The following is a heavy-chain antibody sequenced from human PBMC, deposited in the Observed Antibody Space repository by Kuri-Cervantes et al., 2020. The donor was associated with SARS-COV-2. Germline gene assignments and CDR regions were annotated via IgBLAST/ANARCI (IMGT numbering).Heavy chain of an antibody. CDR2: ISAYNGNT. D-gene: IGHD1-26*01. CDR3: ARDLTVGAVDY. V-gene: IGHV1-18*01. Sequence: ASVKVSCKASEGTFFSYAISWVRQAPGQGLEWMGWISAYNGNTNYAQKLQGRVTMTTDTSTSTAYMELRSLRSDDTAVYYCARDLTVGAVDYWGQGTLVTVSS. J-gene: IGHJ4*02. CDR1: EGTFFSYA.